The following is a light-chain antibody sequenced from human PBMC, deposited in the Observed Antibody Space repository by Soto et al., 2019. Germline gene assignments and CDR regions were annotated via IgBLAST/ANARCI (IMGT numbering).Light chain of an antibody. Sequence: QSVLTQPPSASGTPGQGVTISRSGSNSNIGDKAVTWYQQIPGTAPKVVIHSDDQRPSGVPDRFSGSKSGNSASLAISAVQSEDEADYFCASWDDSLTLVFGGGTKLTVL. CDR3: ASWDDSLTLV. J-gene: IGLJ2*01. CDR1: NSNIGDKA. CDR2: SDD. V-gene: IGLV1-44*01.